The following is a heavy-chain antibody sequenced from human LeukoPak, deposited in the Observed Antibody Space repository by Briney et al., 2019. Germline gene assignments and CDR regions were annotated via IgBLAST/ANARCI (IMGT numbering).Heavy chain of an antibody. D-gene: IGHD6-19*01. Sequence: SETLSLTCTVSGGSISSSSYYWGWIRQPPGKGLEWIGSIYYSGSTYYNPSLKSRVTISVDTSKNQFSLKLSSVTAADTAVYYCASEHAAVAGNWFDPWGQGTLDTVSS. CDR2: IYYSGST. V-gene: IGHV4-39*07. J-gene: IGHJ5*02. CDR1: GGSISSSSYY. CDR3: ASEHAAVAGNWFDP.